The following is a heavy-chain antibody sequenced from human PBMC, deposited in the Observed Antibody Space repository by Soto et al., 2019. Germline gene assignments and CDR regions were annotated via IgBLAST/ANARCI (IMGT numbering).Heavy chain of an antibody. Sequence: QVQLRESGPGLVKPSGTLSLTCIVSGGSMSSSNWWNWVRQPPGKGLEWIGETHHSGRTNYNPSLKIPFIISVDESKNHSSLKLSSVTAADTAVYYCARSEATALDYWGQGTLVTVSS. CDR3: ARSEATALDY. V-gene: IGHV4-4*02. D-gene: IGHD1-26*01. J-gene: IGHJ4*02. CDR2: THHSGRT. CDR1: GGSMSSSNW.